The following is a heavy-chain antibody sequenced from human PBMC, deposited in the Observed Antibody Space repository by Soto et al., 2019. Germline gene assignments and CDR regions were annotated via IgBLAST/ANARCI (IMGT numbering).Heavy chain of an antibody. CDR3: ASDHGSSLALH. V-gene: IGHV3-53*02. D-gene: IGHD6-6*01. J-gene: IGHJ4*02. CDR2: IDGGGST. Sequence: VQLVESGGDLIQPGGSLRLSCAASGFTVSNYYMSWARQAPGKGLEWVSYIDGGGSTYYADSVRGRFTVSRDNSKSTLYLQMNSLRAEDTAVYYCASDHGSSLALHWGQGTLVTVSS. CDR1: GFTVSNYY.